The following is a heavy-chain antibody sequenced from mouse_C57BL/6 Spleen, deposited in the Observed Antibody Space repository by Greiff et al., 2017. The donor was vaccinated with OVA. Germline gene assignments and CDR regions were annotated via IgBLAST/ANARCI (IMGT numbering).Heavy chain of an antibody. J-gene: IGHJ1*03. CDR3: ARTYGSRDWYFDV. D-gene: IGHD1-1*01. CDR1: GYTFTSYW. CDR2: IDPSDSYT. Sequence: LQQPGAELVMPGASVKLSCKASGYTFTSYWMHWVKQRPGQGLEWIGEIDPSDSYTNYNQKFKGKSTLTVDKSSSTAYMQLSSLTSEDSAVYYCARTYGSRDWYFDVWGTGTTVTVSS. V-gene: IGHV1-69*01.